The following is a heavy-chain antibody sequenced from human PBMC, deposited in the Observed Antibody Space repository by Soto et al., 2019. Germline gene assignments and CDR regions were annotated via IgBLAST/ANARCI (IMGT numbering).Heavy chain of an antibody. Sequence: GGSLRLSCAASGFTFSDYAMTWVRQGPGKGLEWVSTISDSGDTYHADSVKGRFTISRDISKSALYLRMNSLGDEDTAVYYCAKKRSSVKARASFDYWGQGTLVTVSS. V-gene: IGHV3-23*01. CDR1: GFTFSDYA. D-gene: IGHD1-26*01. CDR2: ISDSGDT. J-gene: IGHJ4*02. CDR3: AKKRSSVKARASFDY.